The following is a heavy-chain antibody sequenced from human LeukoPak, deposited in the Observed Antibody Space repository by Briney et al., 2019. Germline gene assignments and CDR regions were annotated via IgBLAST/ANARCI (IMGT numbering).Heavy chain of an antibody. Sequence: PSETLSLTCTVSGGSISSSSYYWGWIRQPPGKGLEWIGSIYYSGSTYYNPSLKSRVTISVDTSRNQFSLKLSSVTAADTAVYYCAGTLLELDCWGQGTLVTVSS. CDR1: GGSISSSSYY. CDR3: AGTLLELDC. V-gene: IGHV4-39*01. CDR2: IYYSGST. D-gene: IGHD1-1*01. J-gene: IGHJ4*02.